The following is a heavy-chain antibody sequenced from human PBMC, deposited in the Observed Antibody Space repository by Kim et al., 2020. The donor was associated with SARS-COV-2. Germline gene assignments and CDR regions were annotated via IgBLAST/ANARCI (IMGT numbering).Heavy chain of an antibody. CDR1: VFMFSSYA. D-gene: IGHD3-22*01. Sequence: GGSLRLSCAASVFMFSSYAMSWVRQAPGRGLEWVSSIRHSGGSTYYADSVKGRFTISRDNSKNTLYLQMNSLRAEDTALYYCAKEGSSYDYEFFDSWGQGTLVTVSS. V-gene: IGHV3-23*01. CDR2: IRHSGGST. J-gene: IGHJ4*02. CDR3: AKEGSSYDYEFFDS.